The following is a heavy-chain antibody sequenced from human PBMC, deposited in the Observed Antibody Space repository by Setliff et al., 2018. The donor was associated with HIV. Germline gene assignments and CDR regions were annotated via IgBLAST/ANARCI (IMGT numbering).Heavy chain of an antibody. CDR1: GGSISSGTYY. Sequence: PSETLSLTCTVSGGSISSGTYYWSWIRQPAGKGLEWIGHIYTDGSTNFNPSLRSRVTISAETPKNQLSLKLTSVTAADTAVYYCAMLDTSDYFRNNWFDSWGQGTLVTVSS. V-gene: IGHV4-61*09. D-gene: IGHD3-22*01. CDR3: AMLDTSDYFRNNWFDS. CDR2: IYTDGST. J-gene: IGHJ5*01.